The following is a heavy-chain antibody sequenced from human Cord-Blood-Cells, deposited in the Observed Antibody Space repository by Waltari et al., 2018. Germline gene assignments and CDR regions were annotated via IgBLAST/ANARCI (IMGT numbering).Heavy chain of an antibody. CDR2: IYHSGGT. Sequence: QVQLQESGPGLVKPSETLSLTCAVSGYSISRGSYWGWIRPPPGKGLEWIGSIYHSGGTYYNPSLKSRVTISVDTSKNQFSLKLSSVTAADTAVYYCARGYCSSTSCYRFDYWGQGTLVTVSS. V-gene: IGHV4-38-2*01. CDR1: GYSISRGSY. D-gene: IGHD2-2*01. J-gene: IGHJ4*02. CDR3: ARGYCSSTSCYRFDY.